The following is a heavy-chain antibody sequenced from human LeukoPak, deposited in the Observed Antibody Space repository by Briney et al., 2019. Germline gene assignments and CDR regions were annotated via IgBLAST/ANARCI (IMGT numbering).Heavy chain of an antibody. CDR1: GGSIRSYY. CDR2: IYTTGTT. V-gene: IGHV4-4*07. Sequence: PSETLSLTCGVSGGSIRSYYWGWVRQPAGKGLEWIGRIYTTGTTDFNPSLKRRLTMSVDTSKNQFSLNLTSVTAADTAVYFCARQGYTAAYYFLDFWSPGTLVTVSS. J-gene: IGHJ4*02. D-gene: IGHD2/OR15-2a*01. CDR3: ARQGYTAAYYFLDF.